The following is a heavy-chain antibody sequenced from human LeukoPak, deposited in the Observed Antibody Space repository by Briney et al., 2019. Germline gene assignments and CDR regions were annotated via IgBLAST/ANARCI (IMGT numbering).Heavy chain of an antibody. CDR3: AKDRGDYVFDY. Sequence: GGSLRLSCAASGFTFSSYDMTWVRQAPGKGLEWVSLISRSGGTTYYADSVKGRFTISRDNSKNTLYLQMNSLRAEDTAVYYCAKDRGDYVFDYWGQGTLVTVSS. D-gene: IGHD4-17*01. J-gene: IGHJ4*02. CDR2: ISRSGGTT. V-gene: IGHV3-23*01. CDR1: GFTFSSYD.